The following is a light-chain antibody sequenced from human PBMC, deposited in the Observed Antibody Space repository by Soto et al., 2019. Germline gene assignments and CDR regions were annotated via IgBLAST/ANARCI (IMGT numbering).Light chain of an antibody. CDR2: KAS. J-gene: IGKJ4*01. Sequence: DIQMTQSPSTLSASVGDRVTITCRARQSISSWLAWYQQKPGKAPKLLIYKASSLESGVPSRFSGSGSGTELTLTISSLQPDDFATYYCQQYNSSFGGGTKVEIK. CDR1: QSISSW. CDR3: QQYNSS. V-gene: IGKV1-5*03.